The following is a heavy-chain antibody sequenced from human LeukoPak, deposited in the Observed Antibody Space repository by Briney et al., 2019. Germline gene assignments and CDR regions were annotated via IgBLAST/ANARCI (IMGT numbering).Heavy chain of an antibody. Sequence: GGSLRLSCAAAGFTFSSYWMHWVRQAPGKGLVWVSRINSDGSSTSYADSVKGRFTISRDNAKNTPYLQMNSLRAEDTAVYYCAREGMEWLEDYWGQGTLVTVSS. D-gene: IGHD3-3*01. CDR1: GFTFSSYW. CDR2: INSDGSST. V-gene: IGHV3-74*01. CDR3: AREGMEWLEDY. J-gene: IGHJ4*02.